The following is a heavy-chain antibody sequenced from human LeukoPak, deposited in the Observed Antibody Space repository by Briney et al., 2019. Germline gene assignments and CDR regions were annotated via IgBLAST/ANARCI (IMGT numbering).Heavy chain of an antibody. Sequence: GGSLRLSCAASGFTFSSYSMNWVRQAPGKGLEWVSSISSSSSYIYYADSVKGRFPVSRDNAKNSLYLQMNSLRAEDTAVYYCARSQALGVYYDYWGQGTLVTVSS. CDR2: ISSSSSYI. J-gene: IGHJ4*02. CDR1: GFTFSSYS. V-gene: IGHV3-21*01. D-gene: IGHD2-8*01. CDR3: ARSQALGVYYDY.